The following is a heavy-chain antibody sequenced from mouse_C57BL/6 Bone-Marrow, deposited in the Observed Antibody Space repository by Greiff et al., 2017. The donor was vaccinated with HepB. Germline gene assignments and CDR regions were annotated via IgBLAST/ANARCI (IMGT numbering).Heavy chain of an antibody. V-gene: IGHV1-72*01. CDR2: IAPNSGGT. CDR3: ARPAQAPRGYAMDY. Sequence: QVQLQQPGAELVKPGASVKLSCKASGYTFTSYWMHWVKQRPGRGLEWIGRIAPNSGGTKYNEKFKSKATLTVDKPSSTAYMQLSSLTSEDSAVYYCARPAQAPRGYAMDYWGRGTSVTVST. CDR1: GYTFTSYW. D-gene: IGHD3-2*02. J-gene: IGHJ4*01.